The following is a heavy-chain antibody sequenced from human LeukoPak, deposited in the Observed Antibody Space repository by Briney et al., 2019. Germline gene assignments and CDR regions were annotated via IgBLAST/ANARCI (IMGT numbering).Heavy chain of an antibody. D-gene: IGHD3-3*01. CDR3: ARSHRITIFGVVRPSDAFDI. V-gene: IGHV3-48*04. J-gene: IGHJ3*02. Sequence: GGSLRLSCAPAGFTFSSHSMNWVRQAPGKGREWVSYISISSSTIYYADSVQGRLTISRDNAKNSLYLQMNSLRAEDTAVYYCARSHRITIFGVVRPSDAFDIWGQGTMVTVSS. CDR2: ISISSSTI. CDR1: GFTFSSHS.